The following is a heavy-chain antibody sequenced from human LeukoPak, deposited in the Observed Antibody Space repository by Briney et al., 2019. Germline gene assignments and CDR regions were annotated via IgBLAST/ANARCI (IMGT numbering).Heavy chain of an antibody. Sequence: HAGGSLRLSCAASGFTFSSYAMSWVRQAPGKGLEWVSAISGSGGSTYYAESVKGRFTISRDNSKNTLYLQMNSLRAEDTAVYYCAKYYYGSGSYGNFDYWGQGTLVTVSS. CDR3: AKYYYGSGSYGNFDY. CDR1: GFTFSSYA. V-gene: IGHV3-23*01. CDR2: ISGSGGST. J-gene: IGHJ4*02. D-gene: IGHD3-10*01.